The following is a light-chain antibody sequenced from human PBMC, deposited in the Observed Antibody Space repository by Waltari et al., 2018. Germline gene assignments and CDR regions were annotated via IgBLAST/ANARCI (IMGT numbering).Light chain of an antibody. J-gene: IGKJ1*01. Sequence: IQMTQSPPSLSASVGYRVTITCRASQSISNNLNWYQQKAGKAPKLLIYAASSLQSGVPSRFSGSGSGTDFTLTILSLQPDDFATYYCQQSYSTPPRTFGQGTKVENK. CDR2: AAS. CDR3: QQSYSTPPRT. V-gene: IGKV1-39*01. CDR1: QSISNN.